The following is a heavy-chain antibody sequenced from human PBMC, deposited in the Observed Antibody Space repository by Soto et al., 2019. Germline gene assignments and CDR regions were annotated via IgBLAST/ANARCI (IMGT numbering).Heavy chain of an antibody. V-gene: IGHV4-34*01. D-gene: IGHD4-17*01. CDR1: GGSFSGYY. J-gene: IGHJ4*02. CDR2: INHSGST. Sequence: QVQLQQWGAGLLKPSETLSLTCAVYGGSFSGYYWSWIRQPPGKGLEWIGEINHSGSTNYNPSLKCRVTISVDTSTNQFSLKLSSVTAADTAVYYCARHTTVTYDFDYWGQGTLVTVSS. CDR3: ARHTTVTYDFDY.